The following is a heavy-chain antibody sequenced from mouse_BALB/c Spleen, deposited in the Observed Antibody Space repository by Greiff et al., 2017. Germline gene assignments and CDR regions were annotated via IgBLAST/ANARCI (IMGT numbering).Heavy chain of an antibody. CDR1: GFTFSSYG. J-gene: IGHJ4*01. CDR3: ARGGWYYGSSYYAMDY. D-gene: IGHD1-1*01. Sequence: EVMLVESGGGLVQPGGSLKLSCAASGFTFSSYGMSWVRQTPDKRLELVATINSNGGSTYYPDSVKGRFTISRDNAKNTLYLQMSSLKSEDTAMYYCARGGWYYGSSYYAMDYWGQGTSVTVAS. CDR2: INSNGGST. V-gene: IGHV5-6-3*01.